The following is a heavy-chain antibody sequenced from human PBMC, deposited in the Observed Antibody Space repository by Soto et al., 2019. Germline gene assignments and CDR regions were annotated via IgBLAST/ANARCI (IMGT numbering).Heavy chain of an antibody. Sequence: QVQLQESGPGQVKPSQTLSLTCTVSGGSISNGDYFWNWIRQPPGKGLEWIGYIYYSGSTYYNPSLKSRVTISVEMSKNHFSLKLTSVTAADTAVYYCAGGAGGSTWFDYWGQGTLVTVSS. CDR2: IYYSGST. J-gene: IGHJ4*02. D-gene: IGHD6-13*01. CDR1: GGSISNGDYF. CDR3: AGGAGGSTWFDY. V-gene: IGHV4-30-4*01.